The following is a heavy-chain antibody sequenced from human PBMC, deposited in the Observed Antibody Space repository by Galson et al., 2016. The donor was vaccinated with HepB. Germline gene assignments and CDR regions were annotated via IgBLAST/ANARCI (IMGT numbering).Heavy chain of an antibody. CDR2: IWYDGTNE. Sequence: SLRLSCAASGFTFSSYGIHWVRQAPGKGLEWVALIWYDGTNEYYADSVKGRFTISRDNFKNTLYLQMNSLRAEDTAVYYCARFGGSLGMDVWGQGTTVTVSS. V-gene: IGHV3-33*01. CDR1: GFTFSSYG. D-gene: IGHD2-15*01. CDR3: ARFGGSLGMDV. J-gene: IGHJ6*02.